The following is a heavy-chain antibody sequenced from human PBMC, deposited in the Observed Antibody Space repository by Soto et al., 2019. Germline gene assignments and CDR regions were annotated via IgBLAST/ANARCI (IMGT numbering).Heavy chain of an antibody. CDR2: IKSKLDGGTT. CDR3: TTSLGYCSSTSCRDYYYDYGMDV. V-gene: IGHV3-15*01. Sequence: PGGSLRLSCAASGFTFRNAWMSWVRQAPGKGLEWVGRIKSKLDGGTTDYAAPVKGRFTISRDDSKDTVFLQMNSLRTEDSAVYYCTTSLGYCSSTSCRDYYYDYGMDVWGQGTTVTVSS. CDR1: GFTFRNAW. J-gene: IGHJ6*02. D-gene: IGHD2-2*01.